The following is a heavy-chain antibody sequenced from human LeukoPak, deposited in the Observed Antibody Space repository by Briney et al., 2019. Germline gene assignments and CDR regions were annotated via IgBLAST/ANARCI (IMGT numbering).Heavy chain of an antibody. D-gene: IGHD3-10*01. J-gene: IGHJ4*02. CDR3: AKDSRVRITMVRGVMVY. Sequence: SETLSLTCTVSGGSVSSGSYYWSWIRQPPGKGLEWIGYIYYSGSTNYNPSLKSRVTISVDTSKNQFSLKLSSVTAADTAVYYCAKDSRVRITMVRGVMVYWGQGTLVTVSS. V-gene: IGHV4-61*01. CDR2: IYYSGST. CDR1: GGSVSSGSYY.